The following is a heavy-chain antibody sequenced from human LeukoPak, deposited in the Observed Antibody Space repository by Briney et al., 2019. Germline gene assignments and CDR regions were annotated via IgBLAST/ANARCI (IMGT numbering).Heavy chain of an antibody. V-gene: IGHV4-59*01. D-gene: IGHD3-3*01. CDR3: AGGVRIYYLVY. CDR2: IYYSGST. CDR1: GGSISSYY. J-gene: IGHJ4*02. Sequence: VKPSETLSLTSTVSGGSISSYYWSWIRQPPGKGLEWIGYIYYSGSTNYNPSLKSRVTISVDTSKKQFSLKLSSVTAADTAVYYCAGGVRIYYLVYGGQRTLVTVSS.